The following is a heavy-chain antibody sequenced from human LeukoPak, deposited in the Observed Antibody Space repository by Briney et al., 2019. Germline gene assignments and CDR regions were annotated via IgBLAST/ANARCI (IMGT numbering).Heavy chain of an antibody. CDR3: ARENSGSYREFDY. CDR1: GGSISSYY. Sequence: SETLSLTCTVSGGSISSYYWSWIRQPAGKGLEWIGRIYTSGSTNYNASLKSRVSMSVDTSKNQFSLKLSSVTAADTAVFYCARENSGSYREFDYWGRGTLVTVSS. V-gene: IGHV4-4*07. J-gene: IGHJ4*02. CDR2: IYTSGST. D-gene: IGHD1-26*01.